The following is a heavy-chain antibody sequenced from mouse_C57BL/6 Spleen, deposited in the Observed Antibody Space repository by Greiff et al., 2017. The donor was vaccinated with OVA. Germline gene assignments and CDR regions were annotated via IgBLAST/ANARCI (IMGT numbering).Heavy chain of an antibody. D-gene: IGHD2-4*01. CDR1: GYTFTDYY. Sequence: VQLQQSGPELVKPGASVKISCKASGYTFTDYYINWVKQRPGQGLEWIGWIFPGSGSTYYNEKFKGKATLTVDKTSSTAYMLLSSLTSEDSAVDCCARALYDDDPYAMDYWGQGTSVTVSS. V-gene: IGHV1-75*01. CDR3: ARALYDDDPYAMDY. CDR2: IFPGSGST. J-gene: IGHJ4*01.